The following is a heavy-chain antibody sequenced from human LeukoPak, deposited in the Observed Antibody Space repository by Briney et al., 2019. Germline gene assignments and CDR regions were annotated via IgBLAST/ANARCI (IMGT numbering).Heavy chain of an antibody. CDR1: GFTFSNYK. V-gene: IGHV3-21*01. CDR3: ARVGYSSGWRAPDFDY. CDR2: ISSTSTYI. D-gene: IGHD6-19*01. Sequence: GGSLRLSCAASGFTFSNYKMNWVRQAPGKGLEWVSSISSTSTYINYADSVKGRFTISRDNAKKSLYLQMNSLRAEDTAFYYCARVGYSSGWRAPDFDYWGQGTLVTVSS. J-gene: IGHJ4*02.